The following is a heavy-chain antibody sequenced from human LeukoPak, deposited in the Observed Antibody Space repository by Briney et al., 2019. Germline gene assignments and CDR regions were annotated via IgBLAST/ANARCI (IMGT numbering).Heavy chain of an antibody. CDR3: ARGRGGMYYYDSSGYYEDY. CDR1: GYTFTGYY. V-gene: IGHV1-2*02. CDR2: INPNSGGT. J-gene: IGHJ4*02. D-gene: IGHD3-22*01. Sequence: VSVKVSCKASGYTFTGYYMHWVRQAPGQGLEWMGWINPNSGGTNYAQKFQGRVTMTRDTSISTAYMELSRLRSDDTAVYYCARGRGGMYYYDSSGYYEDYWGQGTLVTVSS.